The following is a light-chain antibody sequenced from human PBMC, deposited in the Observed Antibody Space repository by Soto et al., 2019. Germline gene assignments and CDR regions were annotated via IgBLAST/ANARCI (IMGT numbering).Light chain of an antibody. Sequence: DIQLTQSPSFLSPSIGESVTITCRASQVISTSLAWYQVKPGKAPNLLIYDASTLERGVPSRFSGTGSGTEFTLTIDRLQPDDFATYYCQQYHTSSITFGQGTRLEIK. CDR3: QQYHTSSIT. V-gene: IGKV1-9*01. J-gene: IGKJ5*01. CDR1: QVISTS. CDR2: DAS.